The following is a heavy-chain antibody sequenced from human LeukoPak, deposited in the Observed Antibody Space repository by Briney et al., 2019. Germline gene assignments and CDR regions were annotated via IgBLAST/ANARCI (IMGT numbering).Heavy chain of an antibody. CDR1: GFTFSSYW. CDR2: IKQDGSAK. CDR3: ARDLAVY. V-gene: IGHV3-7*01. Sequence: GGSLRLSCAVSGFTFSSYWMSWVRQAPGKGLEWVANIKQDGSAKYYVDSVKGRFTISRDNAKNSLYLQMNSLRAEDTAVYYCARDLAVYWGQGTLVTVSS. J-gene: IGHJ4*02.